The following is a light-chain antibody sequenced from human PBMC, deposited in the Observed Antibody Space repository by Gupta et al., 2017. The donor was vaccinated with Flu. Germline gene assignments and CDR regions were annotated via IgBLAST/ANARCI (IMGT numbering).Light chain of an antibody. J-gene: IGLJ1*01. CDR3: QSYDSRLTVNYV. Sequence: QSVLTQPPSVSGAPGQRVTISCTGSSSNIGAGYDVHWYQQLPGTAPKLLIYGNTNRPSGVPDRFSGSKSGISASLVITGLQAEDEGDYYCQSYDSRLTVNYVFGTGTQVTVL. CDR1: SSNIGAGYD. V-gene: IGLV1-40*01. CDR2: GNT.